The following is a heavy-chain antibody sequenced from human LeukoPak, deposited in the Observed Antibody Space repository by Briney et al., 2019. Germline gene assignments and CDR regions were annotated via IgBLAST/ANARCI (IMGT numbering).Heavy chain of an antibody. D-gene: IGHD3-10*01. J-gene: IGHJ6*02. Sequence: GGSLRLSCAASGFTFSSYSMHWVRQAPGKGLEWVALISYDGSNKYYADSVKGRFTISRDNSKNTLYLQMNSLRAEDTAVYYCARDKGYYGSGTYYNYGMDVWGQGTTVTVSS. V-gene: IGHV3-30*04. CDR2: ISYDGSNK. CDR1: GFTFSSYS. CDR3: ARDKGYYGSGTYYNYGMDV.